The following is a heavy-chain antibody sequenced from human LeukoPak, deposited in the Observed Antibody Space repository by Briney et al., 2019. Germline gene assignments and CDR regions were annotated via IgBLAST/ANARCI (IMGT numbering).Heavy chain of an antibody. CDR2: ISGSGSFA. V-gene: IGHV3-23*01. J-gene: IGHJ3*02. D-gene: IGHD6-13*01. CDR1: GFTFSNYV. Sequence: GGSLRLSCAASGFTFSNYVMSWVRQAPGKGLEWVSVISGSGSFAYYADSVSGRFTISRDNSKYTMYLQMNGLRAEDTAVYYCAKCYSNNWSDAFDIWGQGTMVTVSS. CDR3: AKCYSNNWSDAFDI.